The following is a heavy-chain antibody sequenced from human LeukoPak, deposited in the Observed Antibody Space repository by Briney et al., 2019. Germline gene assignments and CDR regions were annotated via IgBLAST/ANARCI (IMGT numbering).Heavy chain of an antibody. J-gene: IGHJ4*02. CDR2: IYHSGST. D-gene: IGHD6-13*01. CDR1: GGSISSGGYS. V-gene: IGHV4-30-2*01. CDR3: ARGWGSSSWYIDY. Sequence: SETLSLTCAVSGGSISSGGYSWSWIRQPPGKGLEWIGYIYHSGSTYYNPSLKSRVTISVDRSKNQFSLKLSSVTAADTAVYYCARGWGSSSWYIDYWGQGTLVTVSS.